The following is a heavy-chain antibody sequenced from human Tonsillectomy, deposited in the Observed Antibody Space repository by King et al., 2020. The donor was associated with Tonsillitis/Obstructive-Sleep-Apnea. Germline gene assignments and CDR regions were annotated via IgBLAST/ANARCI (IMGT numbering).Heavy chain of an antibody. D-gene: IGHD5-24*01. J-gene: IGHJ4*02. Sequence: HVTISADKSISTAYLQWSSLKATDTAMYYCARRGDGYNFDYWGQGTLVTVSS. CDR3: ARRGDGYNFDY. V-gene: IGHV5-10-1*01.